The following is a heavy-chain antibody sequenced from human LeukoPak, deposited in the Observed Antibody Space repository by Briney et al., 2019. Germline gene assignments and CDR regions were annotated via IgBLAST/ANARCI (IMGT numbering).Heavy chain of an antibody. Sequence: GGSLRLSCAASGFTFSSYAMSWVRQAPGKGLEWVSAISGSGGSTYYADSVKGRFTISRDNSKNTLYLQMDSLRAEDTALYYCAKDFVRYNIQFDYWGQGALVTVSS. D-gene: IGHD1-14*01. CDR2: ISGSGGST. CDR3: AKDFVRYNIQFDY. V-gene: IGHV3-23*01. CDR1: GFTFSSYA. J-gene: IGHJ4*02.